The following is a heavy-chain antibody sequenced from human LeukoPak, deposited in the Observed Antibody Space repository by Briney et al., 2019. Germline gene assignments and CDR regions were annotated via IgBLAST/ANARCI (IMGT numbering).Heavy chain of an antibody. CDR1: GGSISSGGYY. J-gene: IGHJ4*02. Sequence: PSQTLSLTCTVSGGSISSGGYYWSWIRQHPGKGLEWIGSIYYSGTTYHNPSLKSRVTISVDTSKNQFSLNLNSVTAADTAVYYCATQVGAARTYFDYWGQGTLVTVSS. V-gene: IGHV4-30-2*03. D-gene: IGHD6-6*01. CDR2: IYYSGTT. CDR3: ATQVGAARTYFDY.